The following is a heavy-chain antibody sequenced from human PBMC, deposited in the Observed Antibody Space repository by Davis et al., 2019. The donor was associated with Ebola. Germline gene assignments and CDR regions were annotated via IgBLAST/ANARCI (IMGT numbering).Heavy chain of an antibody. J-gene: IGHJ4*02. CDR1: GFIFSRYA. CDR2: ISYDGSNE. CDR3: AKAPGGYASGWYYFDY. V-gene: IGHV3-30-3*01. D-gene: IGHD6-19*01. Sequence: PGGSLRLSCAASGFIFSRYAMHWVRQAPGKGLEWLAVISYDGSNEYYAVSVKGRFTISRDNSKNTLYLQMNSLRAEDTAVYYCAKAPGGYASGWYYFDYWGQGSLVTVSS.